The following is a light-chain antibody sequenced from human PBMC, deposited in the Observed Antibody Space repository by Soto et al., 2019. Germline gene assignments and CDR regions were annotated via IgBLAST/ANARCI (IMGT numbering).Light chain of an antibody. Sequence: DIVLTQSPATLSASKGERGTITCRASQSVSNYLAWYQQKPGQAPRLLIYDASNRATGIPARFSGRGSGTDFTLTISSLEPEDFAVYYCQQRSNWPPAITFGQGTRLENK. V-gene: IGKV3-11*01. CDR3: QQRSNWPPAIT. J-gene: IGKJ5*01. CDR1: QSVSNY. CDR2: DAS.